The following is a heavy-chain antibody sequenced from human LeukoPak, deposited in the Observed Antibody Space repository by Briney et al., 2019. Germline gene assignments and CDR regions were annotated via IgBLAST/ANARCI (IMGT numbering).Heavy chain of an antibody. CDR2: ISGSGGST. Sequence: PGGSLRLSCAASGFTFSSYAMSWVRQAPGKGLEWVSAISGSGGSTYYADSVKGRFTISRDNSKNTLYLQMNSLRAEDTAVYYCAKGFKKFIVGANDYWGQGTLVTVSS. D-gene: IGHD1-26*01. J-gene: IGHJ4*02. V-gene: IGHV3-23*01. CDR3: AKGFKKFIVGANDY. CDR1: GFTFSSYA.